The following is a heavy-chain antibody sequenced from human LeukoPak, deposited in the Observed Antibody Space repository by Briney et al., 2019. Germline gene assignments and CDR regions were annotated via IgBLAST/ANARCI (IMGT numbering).Heavy chain of an antibody. CDR1: GGSISSSSYY. CDR3: ARHWATQNWFDP. J-gene: IGHJ5*02. Sequence: RPSETLSLTCTVSGGSISSSSYYWGWIRQPPGKGLEWIGSIYYSGSTYYNPSLKSRVTISVDTSKNQFSLKLSSVTAADTAVYYCARHWATQNWFDPWGQGTLVTVSS. D-gene: IGHD5-12*01. V-gene: IGHV4-39*01. CDR2: IYYSGST.